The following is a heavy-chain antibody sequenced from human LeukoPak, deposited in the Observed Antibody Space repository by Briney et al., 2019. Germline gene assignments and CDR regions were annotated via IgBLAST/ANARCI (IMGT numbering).Heavy chain of an antibody. CDR1: GYTFTSYY. Sequence: GASVKVSCKASGYTFTSYYMHWVRQAPGQGLEWMGWINPNSGGTNYAKKFQGRVTMTRDTSISTAYMELSRLRSDDTAVYYCARGNGFDAFDIWGQGTMVTVSS. D-gene: IGHD4-17*01. V-gene: IGHV1-2*02. CDR3: ARGNGFDAFDI. J-gene: IGHJ3*02. CDR2: INPNSGGT.